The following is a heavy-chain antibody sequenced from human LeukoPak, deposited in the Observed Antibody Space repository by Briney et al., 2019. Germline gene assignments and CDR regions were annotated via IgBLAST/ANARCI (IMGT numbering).Heavy chain of an antibody. Sequence: SETLSLTCTVSGGSISSSSYYWGWIRQPPGKGLEWIGSIYYSGSTYYNPSLKSRVTISVDTSKNQFSLKLSSVTAADTAVYYCARGLRVVYSGYDLDYWGQGTLVTVSS. J-gene: IGHJ4*02. V-gene: IGHV4-39*07. CDR1: GGSISSSSYY. CDR2: IYYSGST. D-gene: IGHD5-12*01. CDR3: ARGLRVVYSGYDLDY.